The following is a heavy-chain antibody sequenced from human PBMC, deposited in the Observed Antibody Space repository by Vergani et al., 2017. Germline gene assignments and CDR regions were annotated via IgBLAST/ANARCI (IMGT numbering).Heavy chain of an antibody. D-gene: IGHD6-13*01. V-gene: IGHV3-23*04. J-gene: IGHJ4*02. CDR1: GFTFIMHA. CDR3: ARDSKLDHY. Sequence: EVQLVESGGGLVKPGGSLRLSCAASGFTFIMHAMSWVRQAPGKGLEWVSTLSASDRRTHYADSVKGRFTISRDNSKNSLYLQMNSLRAEDTAVYYCARDSKLDHYWGQGTLVTVSS. CDR2: LSASDRRT.